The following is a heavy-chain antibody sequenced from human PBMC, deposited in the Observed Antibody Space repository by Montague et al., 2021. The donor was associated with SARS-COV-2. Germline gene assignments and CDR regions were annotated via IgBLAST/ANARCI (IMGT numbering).Heavy chain of an antibody. D-gene: IGHD1-1*01. CDR2: INYGGST. CDR3: ARSAPGH. Sequence: SETLSLTCAVYGGSFSDYHWTWIRQSPGGGLEWIGQINYGGSTKYNPSLRSRVTISIDTSKNQFSLKLTSVTAADTAVYYCARSAPGHWGQGTLVTVSS. J-gene: IGHJ4*02. V-gene: IGHV4-34*01. CDR1: GGSFSDYH.